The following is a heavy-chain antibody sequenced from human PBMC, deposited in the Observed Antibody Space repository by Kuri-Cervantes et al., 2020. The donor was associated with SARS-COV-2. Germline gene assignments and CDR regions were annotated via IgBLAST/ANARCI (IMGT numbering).Heavy chain of an antibody. D-gene: IGHD3-22*01. Sequence: GESLKISCAASGFTFSSYAMSWVRQAPGKGLEWVSVIYSGGSSTYYADSVKGRFTISRDNSKNTLYLQMNSLRAEETAVYYCAKDQDYYDSSGQFDYWGQGTLVTVSS. J-gene: IGHJ4*02. CDR3: AKDQDYYDSSGQFDY. CDR1: GFTFSSYA. CDR2: IYSGGSST. V-gene: IGHV3-23*03.